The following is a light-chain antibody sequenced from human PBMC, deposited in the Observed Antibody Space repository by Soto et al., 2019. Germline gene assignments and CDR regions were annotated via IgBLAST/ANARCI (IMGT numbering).Light chain of an antibody. Sequence: DIVMTQSPLSLPVTPGEPASISCRSSQSLLHSNGYNYLDWYLQRPGQSPQLLNCLGSNRASGDPARFSGSGSGTDFTLKISRVEAEDVGVYYCMQALQTPPTFGGGTKVEIK. V-gene: IGKV2-28*01. CDR2: LGS. CDR1: QSLLHSNGYNY. CDR3: MQALQTPPT. J-gene: IGKJ4*01.